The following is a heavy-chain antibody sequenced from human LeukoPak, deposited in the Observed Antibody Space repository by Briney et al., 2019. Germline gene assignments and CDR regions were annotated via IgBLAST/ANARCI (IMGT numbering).Heavy chain of an antibody. CDR3: ARGHCNSRNCYWHFDL. Sequence: PGGSLRLSCDASGFTFSDYYMSWIRQAPGKGLEWLSYITGTDHSMRYADSVKGRFAISRDNAKNSLYLQLNSLRAEDTAVYYCARGHCNSRNCYWHFDLWAVAPGSQSPQ. V-gene: IGHV3-11*01. J-gene: IGHJ2*01. CDR1: GFTFSDYY. D-gene: IGHD2/OR15-2a*01. CDR2: ITGTDHSM.